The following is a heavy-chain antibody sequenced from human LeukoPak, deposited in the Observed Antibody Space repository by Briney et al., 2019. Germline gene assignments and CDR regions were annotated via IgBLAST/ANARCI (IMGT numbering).Heavy chain of an antibody. J-gene: IGHJ6*02. D-gene: IGHD3-22*01. CDR3: ARAWYDSSGYYYYYYGMDV. CDR1: GYTLTSYG. CDR2: ISAYNGNT. Sequence: ASVKVSCKASGYTLTSYGISWVRQAPGQGLEWMGWISAYNGNTNYAQKLQGRVTMTTDTSTSTAYMELRSLRSDDTAVYSCARAWYDSSGYYYYYYGMDVWAQGTTVTVSS. V-gene: IGHV1-18*01.